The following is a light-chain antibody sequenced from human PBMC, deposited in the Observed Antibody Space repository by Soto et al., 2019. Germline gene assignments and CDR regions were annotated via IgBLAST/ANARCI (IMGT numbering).Light chain of an antibody. CDR1: QDVTSTY. Sequence: EIVLTQSPDTLSLSPGERATLSCRASQDVTSTYLAWYQQKPGQAPRLLIYGASGRARGIAERFSSSGSGTDFNLTISRLEPEAFAVYYCQYYDSSRTFAQGTRVE. CDR2: GAS. V-gene: IGKV3-20*01. CDR3: QYYDSSRT. J-gene: IGKJ1*01.